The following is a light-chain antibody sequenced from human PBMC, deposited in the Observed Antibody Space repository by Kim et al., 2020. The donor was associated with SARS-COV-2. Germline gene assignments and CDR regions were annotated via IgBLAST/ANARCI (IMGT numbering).Light chain of an antibody. CDR3: QHNYNRPNT. CDR2: EAS. Sequence: SASVGDRVTITCRASQSISTYLNWYQQRPGKAPTLLIYEASTLQSGVPRRFRGSGSGTEFTLTISSLQPEDFGTYYCQHNYNRPNTFGQGTKLEI. CDR1: QSISTY. J-gene: IGKJ2*01. V-gene: IGKV1-39*01.